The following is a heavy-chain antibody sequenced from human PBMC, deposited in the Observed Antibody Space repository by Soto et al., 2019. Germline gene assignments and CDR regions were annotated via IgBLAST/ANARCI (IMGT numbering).Heavy chain of an antibody. V-gene: IGHV1-69*02. D-gene: IGHD3-10*01. Sequence: QVQLVQSGAEVKMPGSSVKVSCTASGGTFTSYTFSWVRQVPGQGLEWMGRIIPILRMADFAQKLQGRVTINADESTSTVYMTLSSLRSEDTAVYYCATSYGSGSAHFDYWGQGTLVTVS. CDR3: ATSYGSGSAHFDY. CDR1: GGTFTSYT. CDR2: IIPILRMA. J-gene: IGHJ4*02.